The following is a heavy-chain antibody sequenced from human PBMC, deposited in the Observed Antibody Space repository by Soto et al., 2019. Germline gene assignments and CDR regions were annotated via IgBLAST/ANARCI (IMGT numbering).Heavy chain of an antibody. CDR1: GFTFSSNG. CDR3: ARWVGGSMYDNSGKYDS. CDR2: VAYDGSKT. V-gene: IGHV3-30*03. D-gene: IGHD3-22*01. J-gene: IGHJ5*01. Sequence: QVQLVESGGGVVQPGRSLRLTCAASGFTFSSNGMHWVRQAPGKGLEWVALVAYDGSKTYYGDAVRGRFTISRDNAENPLYLQMNRLRAEDTAVYDCARWVGGSMYDNSGKYDSWGQGTLVTVSS.